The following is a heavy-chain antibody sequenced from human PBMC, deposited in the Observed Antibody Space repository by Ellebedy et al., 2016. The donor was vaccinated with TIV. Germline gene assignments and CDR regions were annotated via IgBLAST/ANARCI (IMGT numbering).Heavy chain of an antibody. Sequence: GGSLRLSXAASGFTFSNYVMGWVRQPPGKGLEWVSSIGASGDTHYPDSVKGRFTISRDNSKNTLFLQLNSLRVEDTAVYYCAKGTTVTTRVGADSWGQGTLVIVSS. J-gene: IGHJ4*02. CDR2: IGASGDT. CDR3: AKGTTVTTRVGADS. V-gene: IGHV3-23*01. CDR1: GFTFSNYV. D-gene: IGHD4-17*01.